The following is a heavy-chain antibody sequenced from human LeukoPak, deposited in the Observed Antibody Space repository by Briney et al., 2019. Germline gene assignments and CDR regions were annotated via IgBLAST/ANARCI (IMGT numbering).Heavy chain of an antibody. J-gene: IGHJ3*02. D-gene: IGHD6-13*01. V-gene: IGHV3-30*04. CDR3: ARTIAAAGTESAFDI. CDR1: RFTFSSYA. Sequence: GGSLRLSCAASRFTFSSYAMHWVRQAPGKGLEWVAVISYDGSNKYYADSVKGRFTISRDNSKNTLYLQMNSLRAEDTAVYYCARTIAAAGTESAFDIWGQGTMVTVSS. CDR2: ISYDGSNK.